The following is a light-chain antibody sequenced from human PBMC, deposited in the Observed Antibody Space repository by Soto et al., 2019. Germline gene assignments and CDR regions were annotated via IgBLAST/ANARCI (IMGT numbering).Light chain of an antibody. Sequence: QSALTQPASVSGSPGQSITISCTGTSSDVGYYVSWYQQHPGKAPKLMIYDVSNRPSGVSNRFSGSKSGNAASLTISGLQAEDEADYYCSSYTNSSSLHVFGTGTKLTVL. CDR1: SSDVGYY. CDR2: DVS. V-gene: IGLV2-14*01. CDR3: SSYTNSSSLHV. J-gene: IGLJ1*01.